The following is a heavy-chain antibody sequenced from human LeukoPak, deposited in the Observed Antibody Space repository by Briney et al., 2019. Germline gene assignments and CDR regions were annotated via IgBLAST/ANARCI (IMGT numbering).Heavy chain of an antibody. CDR1: GGSFSGYY. CDR2: INHSGST. J-gene: IGHJ4*02. D-gene: IGHD5-18*01. CDR3: ARGDVDTRVGY. V-gene: IGHV4-34*01. Sequence: SETLSLTCAAYGGSFSGYYWSWIRQPPGKGLEWIGEINHSGSTNYNPSLKSRVTISVDTSKNQFSLKLSSVTAADTAVYYCARGDVDTRVGYWGQGTLVTVSS.